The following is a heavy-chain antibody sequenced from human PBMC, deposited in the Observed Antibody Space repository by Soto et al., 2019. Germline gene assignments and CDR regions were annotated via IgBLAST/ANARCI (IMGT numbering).Heavy chain of an antibody. D-gene: IGHD3-22*01. V-gene: IGHV1-46*01. CDR2: INPSGGSS. CDR1: GYTFTSYY. CDR3: ASYADYCSGYYSGYLDL. J-gene: IGHJ2*01. Sequence: ASVKVSCKASGYTFTSYYMHWVRQAPGQGLEWMGIINPSGGSSNYAQKLQGRVTMTTDTSTSTAYMELRSLRSDDTAVYYCASYADYCSGYYSGYLDLRSRRTLVPVSA.